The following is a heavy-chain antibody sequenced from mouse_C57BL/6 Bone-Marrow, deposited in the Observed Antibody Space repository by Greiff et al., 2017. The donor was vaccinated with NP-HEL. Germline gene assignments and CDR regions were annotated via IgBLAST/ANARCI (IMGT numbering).Heavy chain of an antibody. V-gene: IGHV3-6*01. CDR3: ARKRPGYWYFDV. CDR1: GYSITSGYY. Sequence: EVQLQQSGPGLVKPSQSLSLTCSVTGYSITSGYYWNWIRQFPGNKLEWMGYISYDGSNNYNPSLKNRISITRDTSKNQFFLKLNSVTTEDTATYYCARKRPGYWYFDVWGTGTTVTVSS. CDR2: ISYDGSN. J-gene: IGHJ1*03.